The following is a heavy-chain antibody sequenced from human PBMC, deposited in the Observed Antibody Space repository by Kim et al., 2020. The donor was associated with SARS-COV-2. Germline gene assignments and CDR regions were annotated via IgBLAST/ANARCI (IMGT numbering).Heavy chain of an antibody. V-gene: IGHV4-30-2*04. CDR3: ARNRVYDFWSGYHSDWYFDL. J-gene: IGHJ2*01. Sequence: RVTISVDTSKNQFSLKLSSVTAADTAVYYCARNRVYDFWSGYHSDWYFDLWGRGTLVTVSS. D-gene: IGHD3-3*01.